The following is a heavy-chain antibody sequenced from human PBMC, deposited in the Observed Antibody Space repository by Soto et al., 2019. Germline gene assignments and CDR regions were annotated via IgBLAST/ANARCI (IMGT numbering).Heavy chain of an antibody. Sequence: GGSLRLSCAASGLTFSSYGMNWVRQAPGKGLEWVSYISRSGSTIYYADSVKGRVTISRDNAKNSLYLQMNSLRAEDTAVYYCARDGRIRRPDWYFDLWGRGTLVTVSS. CDR1: GLTFSSYG. D-gene: IGHD2-15*01. V-gene: IGHV3-48*03. CDR2: ISRSGSTI. J-gene: IGHJ2*01. CDR3: ARDGRIRRPDWYFDL.